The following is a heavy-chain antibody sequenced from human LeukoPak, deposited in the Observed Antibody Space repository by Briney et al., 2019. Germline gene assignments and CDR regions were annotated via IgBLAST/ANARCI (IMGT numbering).Heavy chain of an antibody. V-gene: IGHV1-2*02. CDR3: ARDGGKVGATGPFDF. Sequence: ASVKVSCKASGYTFTYYYMHWVRQAPGQGLEWMGWINPNSGGANYAQKFQGRVTMTRDTSINTDYMELSRLRSDDTAVYYCARDGGKVGATGPFDFWGQGTLVNVPS. J-gene: IGHJ4*02. D-gene: IGHD1-26*01. CDR1: GYTFTYYY. CDR2: INPNSGGA.